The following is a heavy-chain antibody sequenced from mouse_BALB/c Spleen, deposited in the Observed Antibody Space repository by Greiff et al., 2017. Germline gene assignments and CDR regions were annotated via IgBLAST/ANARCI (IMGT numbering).Heavy chain of an antibody. CDR2: ISSGGSYT. CDR3: ARDYYGSEAY. CDR1: GFTFSSYA. Sequence: EVQGVESGGDLVKPGGSLKLSCAASGFTFSSYAMSWVRQSPEKRLEWVAEISSGGSYTYYPDTVTGRFTISRDNAKNTLYLEMSSLRSEDTAMYYWARDYYGSEAYWGQGTLVTVSA. J-gene: IGHJ3*01. D-gene: IGHD1-1*01. V-gene: IGHV5-9-4*01.